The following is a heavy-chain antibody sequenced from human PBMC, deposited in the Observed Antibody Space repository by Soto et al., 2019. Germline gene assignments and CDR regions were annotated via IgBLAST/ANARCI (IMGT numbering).Heavy chain of an antibody. CDR2: IYHSGST. D-gene: IGHD3-10*02. Sequence: QPPGKGLEWIGYIYHSGSTYYSPSLKSRVTISVDRSKNQFSLKLSSVTAADTAIFFFQAEDGIRDVRSVSAFLLNRSSDL. V-gene: IGHV4-30-2*01. J-gene: IGHJ2*01. CDR3: QAEDGIRDVRSVSAFLLNRSSDL.